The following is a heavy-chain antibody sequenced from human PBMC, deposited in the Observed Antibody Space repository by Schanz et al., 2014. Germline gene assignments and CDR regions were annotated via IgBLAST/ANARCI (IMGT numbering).Heavy chain of an antibody. Sequence: VQLLQFGGGVVQPGRSLRLSCAASGFTFSSYSMNWVRQAPGKGLEWLSYIDGKSTTVYYADSVKGRFTVSRDNARNSLYLHMNTLGAEDTAVYYCAKQIHYDILTVTRNWGQGTLVTVSS. D-gene: IGHD3-9*01. CDR3: AKQIHYDILTVTRN. J-gene: IGHJ4*02. V-gene: IGHV3-48*01. CDR2: IDGKSTTV. CDR1: GFTFSSYS.